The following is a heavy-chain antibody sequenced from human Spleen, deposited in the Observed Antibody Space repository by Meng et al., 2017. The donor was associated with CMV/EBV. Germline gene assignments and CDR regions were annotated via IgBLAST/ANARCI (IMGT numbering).Heavy chain of an antibody. D-gene: IGHD1-14*01. CDR2: MYYSGST. CDR1: GGSVSSGRYY. CDR3: ASNSFVGTRHTRFDY. Sequence: AGGSVSSGRYYWSLIRQPPGKGLEWIGYMYYSGSTKYNPSLKSRVTISEDTSNQFSLKLNSVTAADTAVYYCASNSFVGTRHTRFDYWGLGTLVTVSS. J-gene: IGHJ4*02. V-gene: IGHV4-61*01.